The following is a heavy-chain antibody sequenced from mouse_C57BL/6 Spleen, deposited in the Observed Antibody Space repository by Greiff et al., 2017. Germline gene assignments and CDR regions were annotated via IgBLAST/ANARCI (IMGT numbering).Heavy chain of an antibody. Sequence: EVKLVESGGGLVKPGGSLKLSCAASGFTFSSYTMSWVRQTPEKRLEWVATISGGGGNTYYPDSVKGRFTIARDNAKNTLYLQMSSLRSEDTALYYCASLYYYGSSYGGYFDVWGTGTTVTVSS. D-gene: IGHD1-1*01. CDR2: ISGGGGNT. CDR3: ASLYYYGSSYGGYFDV. J-gene: IGHJ1*03. CDR1: GFTFSSYT. V-gene: IGHV5-9*01.